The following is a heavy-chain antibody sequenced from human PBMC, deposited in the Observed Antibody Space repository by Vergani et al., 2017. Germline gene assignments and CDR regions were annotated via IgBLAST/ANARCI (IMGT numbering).Heavy chain of an antibody. CDR3: AKKGGSLYYYGVDV. CDR2: IGKDGINT. Sequence: QVQLVESAGGVVQPGGSLRLSCAASGFTFSNFGMHWIRQAPGKGLEWLAYIGKDGINTRYRDSVKGRFTISRDNSKDTLFLQMNGLRPEDTGTYFCAKKGGSLYYYGVDVWGQGTTITVSS. V-gene: IGHV3-30*02. D-gene: IGHD1-26*01. CDR1: GFTFSNFG. J-gene: IGHJ6*02.